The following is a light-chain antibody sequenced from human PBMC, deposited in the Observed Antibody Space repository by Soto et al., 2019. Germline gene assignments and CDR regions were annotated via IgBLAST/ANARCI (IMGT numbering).Light chain of an antibody. CDR3: QKYNSAPRT. V-gene: IGKV1-27*01. Sequence: DIQMTQSPSSVGDRVTITCRASQGISNYLAWYQQKPGKVPKLLIYAASTLQSGVPSRFSGSGSGTDFTLTISSLQPEDVATYYCQKYNSAPRTFGQGTKVEIK. J-gene: IGKJ1*01. CDR1: QGISNY. CDR2: AAS.